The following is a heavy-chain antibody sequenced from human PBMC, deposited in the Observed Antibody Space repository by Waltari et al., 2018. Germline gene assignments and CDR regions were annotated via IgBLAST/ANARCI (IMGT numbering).Heavy chain of an antibody. J-gene: IGHJ4*02. CDR3: AKDMGSGRYSFDY. Sequence: QVQLVEPGGGVVQPGGSLRLSCVTSGFTFSRNNMHWVRQAPGQGLEWVAFMPYDGSNKYYADSVTARFAISRDNSKNTQYLEMNNLRPDDTAVYYCAKDMGSGRYSFDYWGQGTLVTVSS. CDR2: MPYDGSNK. V-gene: IGHV3-30*02. CDR1: GFTFSRNN. D-gene: IGHD3-10*01.